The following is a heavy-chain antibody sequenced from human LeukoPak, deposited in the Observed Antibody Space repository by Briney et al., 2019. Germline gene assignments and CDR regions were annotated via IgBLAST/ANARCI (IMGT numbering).Heavy chain of an antibody. V-gene: IGHV3-64*01. D-gene: IGHD3-9*01. Sequence: GGSLRLSCAASGFMFRTYAMHWVRQAPGKGLDYVSGISSDGGTTNYANSVKGRFTISRDNSKNTLYLQVGSLRPEDMAVYYCARVYIAGMTGHYSLDYWGQGTLLTVSS. CDR1: GFMFRTYA. CDR3: ARVYIAGMTGHYSLDY. J-gene: IGHJ4*02. CDR2: ISSDGGTT.